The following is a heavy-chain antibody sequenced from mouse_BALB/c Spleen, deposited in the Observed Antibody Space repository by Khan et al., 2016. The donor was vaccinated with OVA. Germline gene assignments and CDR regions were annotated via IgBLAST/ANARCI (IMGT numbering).Heavy chain of an antibody. CDR2: IYPNNGDT. CDR3: AISGYGSFAY. V-gene: IGHV1S29*02. D-gene: IGHD1-2*01. CDR1: GYTFTDYI. J-gene: IGHJ3*01. Sequence: VQLQQSGPELVKPGASVKISCRASGYTFTDYILDWVKQSHGKSLDWIGYIYPNNGDTGYNQKFKTKATLTVDISSSTAYMELRSLTSEDSAVYCCAISGYGSFAYWGQGTLVTVSA.